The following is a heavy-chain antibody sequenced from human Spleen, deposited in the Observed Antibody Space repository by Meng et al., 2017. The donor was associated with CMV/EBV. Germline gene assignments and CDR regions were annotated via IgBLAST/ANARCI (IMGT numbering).Heavy chain of an antibody. V-gene: IGHV1-2*02. CDR3: ARATENFVVEPPAILFDY. CDR2: INPNSGAT. CDR1: GFTFNSYA. Sequence: GGSLRLSCAASGFTFNSYAMHWVRQAPGQGLEWMGWINPNSGATNFAQKFQGRVTMTRDTSISPAYMELRRLTSDDTAVYYCARATENFVVEPPAILFDYWGQGTLVTVSS. J-gene: IGHJ4*02. D-gene: IGHD2-2*02.